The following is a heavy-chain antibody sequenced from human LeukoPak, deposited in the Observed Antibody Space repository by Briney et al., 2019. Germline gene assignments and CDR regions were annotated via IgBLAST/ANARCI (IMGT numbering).Heavy chain of an antibody. Sequence: GGSLRLSCAASGFSFSSFGMHWVRQAPGKGLEWVAVIWYDGDNKYYADSVKGRFTISRDNSKNTLYLQMNSLRAEDTAVYYCARAFTSTGYYYVEYWGQGTLVTVSS. CDR3: ARAFTSTGYYYVEY. J-gene: IGHJ4*02. D-gene: IGHD3-22*01. CDR1: GFSFSSFG. V-gene: IGHV3-33*01. CDR2: IWYDGDNK.